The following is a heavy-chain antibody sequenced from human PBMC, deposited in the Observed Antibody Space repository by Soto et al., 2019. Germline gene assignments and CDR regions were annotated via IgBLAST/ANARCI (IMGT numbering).Heavy chain of an antibody. CDR1: GGSISSSSYY. J-gene: IGHJ3*02. CDR2: IYYSGST. CDR3: ARLLYSSGWPPSEAFDI. D-gene: IGHD6-19*01. V-gene: IGHV4-39*01. Sequence: SETLSLTCTVSGGSISSSSYYWGWIRQPPGKGLEWIGSIYYSGSTYYNPSLKSRVTISVDTSKNQFSLKLSSVTAADTAVYYCARLLYSSGWPPSEAFDIWGQGTMVTVSS.